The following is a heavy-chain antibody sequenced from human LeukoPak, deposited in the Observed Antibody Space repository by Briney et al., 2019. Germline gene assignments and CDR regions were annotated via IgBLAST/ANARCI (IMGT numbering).Heavy chain of an antibody. J-gene: IGHJ4*02. CDR1: GYTFTENY. D-gene: IGHD3-22*01. CDR3: ARGKSGYSP. Sequence: ASVKVSCKASGYTFTENYIHWVRQAPGQGLKWMGLINPYTGAANYTQNFQGRVTMTRDTSVSTAYMHLSGLRSDDTAVYYCARGKSGYSPWGQGTPVTVSS. CDR2: INPYTGAA. V-gene: IGHV1-2*02.